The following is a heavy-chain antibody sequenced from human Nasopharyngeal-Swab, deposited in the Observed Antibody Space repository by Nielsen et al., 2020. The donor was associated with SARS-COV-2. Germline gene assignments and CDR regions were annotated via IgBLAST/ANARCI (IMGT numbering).Heavy chain of an antibody. CDR3: ASGSAGMDV. D-gene: IGHD2-15*01. J-gene: IGHJ6*02. CDR1: GFTFNTYA. CDR2: ISSSGSTI. V-gene: IGHV3-48*04. Sequence: GESLKISCAASGFTFNTYAISWVRQAPGKGLEWVSYISSSGSTIYCADSVKGRFTISRDNAKNSLYLQMNSLRAEDTAVYYCASGSAGMDVWGQGTTVTVSS.